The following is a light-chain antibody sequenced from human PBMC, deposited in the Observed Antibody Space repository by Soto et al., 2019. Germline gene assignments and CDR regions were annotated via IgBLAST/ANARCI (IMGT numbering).Light chain of an antibody. CDR2: DAY. CDR3: QRRAKWPST. CDR1: QRVDRY. V-gene: IGKV3-11*01. J-gene: IGKJ2*02. Sequence: EVVLTQSPDTLSLSPGETATLSCRASQRVDRYVAWYQQKVGQAPRLLIYDAYTRATGVGARFAGSGSATEFNLTITSLESEDFAVYYCQRRAKWPSTFGPGTKVEMK.